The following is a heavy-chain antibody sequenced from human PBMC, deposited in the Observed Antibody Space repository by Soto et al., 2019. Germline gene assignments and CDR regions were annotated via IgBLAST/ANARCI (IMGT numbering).Heavy chain of an antibody. CDR2: ISAIFGTA. J-gene: IGHJ6*02. D-gene: IGHD3-16*02. Sequence: SVKVSCKASGYTFTSYGISWVRQAPGQGLEWMGWISAIFGTANYAQKFQGRVTITADESTSTAYMELSSLRSEDTAVYYCAGGLSGVGYYYYYGMDVCGQRTTVTVSS. V-gene: IGHV1-69*13. CDR3: AGGLSGVGYYYYYGMDV. CDR1: GYTFTSYG.